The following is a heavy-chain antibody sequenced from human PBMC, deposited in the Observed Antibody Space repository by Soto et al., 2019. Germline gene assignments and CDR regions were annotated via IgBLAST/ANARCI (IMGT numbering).Heavy chain of an antibody. CDR2: IYYGGST. CDR1: GGSISSGDYS. V-gene: IGHV4-30-2*01. D-gene: IGHD3-22*01. Sequence: SETLSLTCAFSGGSISSGDYSWNWIRQPPGKGLEWIGYIYYGGSTYYNPSLQSRVTMSVDRSRNQFSLKLNSVTAADTAVYYCARVRREYDNSGPLDYWGQGTLVTVSS. J-gene: IGHJ4*02. CDR3: ARVRREYDNSGPLDY.